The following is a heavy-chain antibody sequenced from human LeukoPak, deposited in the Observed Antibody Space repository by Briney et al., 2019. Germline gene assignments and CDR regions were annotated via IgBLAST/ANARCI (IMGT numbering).Heavy chain of an antibody. CDR3: ARTVPPPWGYQLLSGYFDY. CDR2: ISSSGSTI. Sequence: PGGSLRLSCAASGYTFSDYYMSWIRQAPGKGLEWVSYISSSGSTIYYADSVKGRFTISRDNAKNSLYLQMNSLRAEDTAVYYCARTVPPPWGYQLLSGYFDYWGQGTLVTVSS. V-gene: IGHV3-11*01. J-gene: IGHJ4*02. CDR1: GYTFSDYY. D-gene: IGHD2-2*01.